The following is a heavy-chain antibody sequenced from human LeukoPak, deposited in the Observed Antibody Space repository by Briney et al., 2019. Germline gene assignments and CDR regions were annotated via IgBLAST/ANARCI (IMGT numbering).Heavy chain of an antibody. J-gene: IGHJ4*02. CDR1: GFTFSSYA. V-gene: IGHV3-30-3*01. CDR2: ISYDGSNK. Sequence: GGSLRLSCAASGFTFSSYAMHWVRQAPGKGLEWVAVISYDGSNKYYADSVKGRFTISRDNAKNSLYLQMNSLRAEDTAVYYCARDLMITFGGVIVPFDYWGQGTLVTVSS. CDR3: ARDLMITFGGVIVPFDY. D-gene: IGHD3-16*02.